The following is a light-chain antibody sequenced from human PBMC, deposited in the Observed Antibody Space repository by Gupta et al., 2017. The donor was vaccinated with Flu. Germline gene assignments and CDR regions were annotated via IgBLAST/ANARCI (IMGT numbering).Light chain of an antibody. CDR2: RAS. V-gene: IGKV3-20*01. CDR1: QIFKSKY. J-gene: IGKJ1*01. CDR3: QHDGSSPWT. Sequence: LSAGERTTRSYRSRQIFKSKYLTWYQQKQGQAPRLLVYRASCRATGVADRFSGSGSGTEFALTITRPDSGGFAGYYCQHDGSSPWTFGQGTXVEIK.